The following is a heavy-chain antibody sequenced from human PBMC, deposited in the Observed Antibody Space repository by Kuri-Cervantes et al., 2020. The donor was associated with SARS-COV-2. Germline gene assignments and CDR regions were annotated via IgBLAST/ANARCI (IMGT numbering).Heavy chain of an antibody. D-gene: IGHD1-26*01. CDR1: GFTFGSYA. Sequence: GGSLRLSCTASGFTFGSYAMSWFRQAPGKGLEWVGFIRGKAYSGTTEYAASVRGRFTISRDDSKSIAYLQMNSLKSDDTAVYYCSRGYLGWETRPTSSDYWGQGTLVTVSS. V-gene: IGHV3-49*03. CDR3: SRGYLGWETRPTSSDY. CDR2: IRGKAYSGTT. J-gene: IGHJ4*02.